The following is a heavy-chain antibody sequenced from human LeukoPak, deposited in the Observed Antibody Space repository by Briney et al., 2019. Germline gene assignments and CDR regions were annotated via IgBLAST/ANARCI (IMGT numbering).Heavy chain of an antibody. CDR3: ARDTSSSGYYYAGWYFDL. CDR2: IYYSGST. V-gene: IGHV4-59*01. Sequence: SETLSLTCTVSGGSISSYYWSWIRQPPGKGLEWIGYIYYSGSTNYNPSLKSRVTISVDTSKNQFSLKLSSVTAADAAVYYCARDTSSSGYYYAGWYFDLWGRGTLVTVSS. J-gene: IGHJ2*01. D-gene: IGHD3-22*01. CDR1: GGSISSYY.